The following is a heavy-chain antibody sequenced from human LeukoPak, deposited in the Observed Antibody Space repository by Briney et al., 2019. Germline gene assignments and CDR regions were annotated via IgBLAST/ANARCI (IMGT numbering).Heavy chain of an antibody. CDR2: IGFSGSDI. D-gene: IGHD2-8*02. V-gene: IGHV3-30*02. Sequence: GGSLRLSCAASGFTFSSFGMHWVRQAPGEGLEWVAYIGFSGSDIYYADSVKGRFTISRDNSKNTVHLQLSSLRAADTALYSCARDLTERKYYIAFWGQGTLVTVSS. J-gene: IGHJ4*02. CDR3: ARDLTERKYYIAF. CDR1: GFTFSSFG.